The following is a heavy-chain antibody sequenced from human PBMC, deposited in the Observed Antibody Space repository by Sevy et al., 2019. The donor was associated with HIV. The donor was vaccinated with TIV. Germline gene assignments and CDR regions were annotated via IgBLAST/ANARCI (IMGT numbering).Heavy chain of an antibody. V-gene: IGHV1-18*01. CDR3: ARGAGFGNGGSCYDY. CDR2: ISAYNGNT. CDR1: GYTFTSYG. Sequence: ASVKVSCKSSGYTFTSYGISWVRQAPGQGLEWMGWISAYNGNTNYAQKLQGRVTMTTDTSTSTAYIELRSLRSDATAVYYCARGAGFGNGGSCYDYWGQGTLVTVSS. D-gene: IGHD2-15*01. J-gene: IGHJ4*02.